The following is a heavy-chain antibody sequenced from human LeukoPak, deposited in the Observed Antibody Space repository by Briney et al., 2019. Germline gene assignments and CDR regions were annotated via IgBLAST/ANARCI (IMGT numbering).Heavy chain of an antibody. CDR1: GGSISSSSYY. D-gene: IGHD3-10*01. CDR2: IYYSGST. V-gene: IGHV4-39*07. J-gene: IGHJ6*03. Sequence: SETLSLTCTVSGGSISSSSYYWGWIRQPPGKGLEWIGSIYYSGSTYYNPSLKSRVTISVDTSKNQFSLKLSSVTAADTAVYYCARISITMVRGVTIPYYMDVWGKGTTVTVSS. CDR3: ARISITMVRGVTIPYYMDV.